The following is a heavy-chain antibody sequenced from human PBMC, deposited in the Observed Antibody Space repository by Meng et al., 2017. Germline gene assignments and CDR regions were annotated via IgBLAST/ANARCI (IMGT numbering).Heavy chain of an antibody. Sequence: QVQPVQFGAGVKNPGACVEVSCQASGYTFTGYYMHWVRQAPGQGLEWMGRINPNSGGTNYAQKFQGRVTMTRDTSISTAYMELSRLRSDDTAVYYCARSIVATMVFDYWGQGTLVTVSS. CDR1: GYTFTGYY. J-gene: IGHJ4*02. CDR3: ARSIVATMVFDY. D-gene: IGHD5-12*01. V-gene: IGHV1-2*06. CDR2: INPNSGGT.